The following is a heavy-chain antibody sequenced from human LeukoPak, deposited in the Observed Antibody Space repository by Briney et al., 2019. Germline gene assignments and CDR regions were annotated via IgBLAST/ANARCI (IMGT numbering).Heavy chain of an antibody. CDR2: INHSGST. CDR1: GGSFSGYY. D-gene: IGHD3-16*02. J-gene: IGHJ4*02. Sequence: SETLSLTCAVYGGSFSGYYWSWIRQPPGKGLEWIGEINHSGSTNYNPSLTSRVTISVDTSKNQFSLKLSSVTAADTAVYYCARGGAVYDYVWGSYRYPDYWGQGTLVTVSS. V-gene: IGHV4-34*01. CDR3: ARGGAVYDYVWGSYRYPDY.